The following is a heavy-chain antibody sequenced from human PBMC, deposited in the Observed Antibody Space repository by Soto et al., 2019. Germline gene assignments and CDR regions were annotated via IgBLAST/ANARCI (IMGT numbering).Heavy chain of an antibody. Sequence: QVQLVESGGGVVQPGRSLRLSCAASGFTFSNNGMHWVRKAPGTGLEWVAVIWYDGINKYYADSVKGRFIISRDNSKKTVYLQTNSLRAEDTAVYYCARDRVQMVDGLDVWGQGTTVTVSS. J-gene: IGHJ6*02. V-gene: IGHV3-33*01. CDR1: GFTFSNNG. D-gene: IGHD2-15*01. CDR2: IWYDGINK. CDR3: ARDRVQMVDGLDV.